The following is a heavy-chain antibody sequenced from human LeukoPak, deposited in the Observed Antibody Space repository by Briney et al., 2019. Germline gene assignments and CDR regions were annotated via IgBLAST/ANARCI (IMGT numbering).Heavy chain of an antibody. J-gene: IGHJ1*01. CDR2: ISAYNSNT. V-gene: IGHV1-18*01. CDR3: ARDPGYCSSTSCYRSGYFQH. CDR1: GYTFTSYG. Sequence: VASVKVSCKASGYTFTSYGISWVQQAPGQGLEWMGWISAYNSNTNYAQKLQGRVTMTTDTSTSTAYMELRSLRSDDTAVYYCARDPGYCSSTSCYRSGYFQHWGQGTLVTVSS. D-gene: IGHD2-2*01.